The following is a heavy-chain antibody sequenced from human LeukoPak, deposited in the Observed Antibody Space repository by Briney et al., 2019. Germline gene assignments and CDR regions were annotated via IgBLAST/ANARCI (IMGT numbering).Heavy chain of an antibody. CDR3: ARDWNIAVAGRIDAFDI. CDR2: ISYSGDNRGGNT. J-gene: IGHJ3*02. V-gene: IGHV3-23*01. Sequence: GGSLRLSCAAFGFTFKIYTMNWVRQAPGKGLEWLSSISYSGDNRGGNTYYADSVRGRFSISRDNSKNTLYLQMNSLRAEDTAVYYCARDWNIAVAGRIDAFDIWGQGTMVTVSS. D-gene: IGHD6-19*01. CDR1: GFTFKIYT.